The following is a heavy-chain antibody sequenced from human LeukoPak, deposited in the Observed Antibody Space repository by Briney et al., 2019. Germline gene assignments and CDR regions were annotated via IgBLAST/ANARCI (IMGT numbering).Heavy chain of an antibody. CDR1: GGSISSSNW. Sequence: PSGTLSLTCAVSGGSISSSNWWSWVRQPPGKGLEWIGEIYHSGSTNYNPSLKSRVTISVDKSKNQFSLKLSSVTAADTAVYYCARGGFFIAARTDFDYWGQGTLVTVSS. D-gene: IGHD6-6*01. CDR3: ARGGFFIAARTDFDY. V-gene: IGHV4-4*02. CDR2: IYHSGST. J-gene: IGHJ4*02.